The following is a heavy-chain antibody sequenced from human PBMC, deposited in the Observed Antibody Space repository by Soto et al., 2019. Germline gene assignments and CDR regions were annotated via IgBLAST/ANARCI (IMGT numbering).Heavy chain of an antibody. J-gene: IGHJ4*02. D-gene: IGHD3-22*01. V-gene: IGHV3-23*01. Sequence: GGSLRLSCAASGFTFSSYAMSWVRQAPGKGLEWVSAITGSGGRTFYADAVKGRFTISRDNSKNTMYLQMNSLRAEDTAVYYCAKDSDSSCYHLWYFEYWGQGTLVTVSS. CDR1: GFTFSSYA. CDR3: AKDSDSSCYHLWYFEY. CDR2: ITGSGGRT.